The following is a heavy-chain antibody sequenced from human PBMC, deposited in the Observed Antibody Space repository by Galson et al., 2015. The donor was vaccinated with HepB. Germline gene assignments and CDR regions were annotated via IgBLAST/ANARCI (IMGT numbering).Heavy chain of an antibody. Sequence: SLRLSCAASGFTFRNYAMHWVRQAPGKGLEYVSAINPNGDYTYYADSVKGRFTISRDNSRNTLDLQMSSLTSEDTAVYYCVKDPNIRYFDYWGQGALVTVSS. CDR3: VKDPNIRYFDY. CDR2: INPNGDYT. CDR1: GFTFRNYA. D-gene: IGHD2/OR15-2a*01. V-gene: IGHV3-64D*06. J-gene: IGHJ4*02.